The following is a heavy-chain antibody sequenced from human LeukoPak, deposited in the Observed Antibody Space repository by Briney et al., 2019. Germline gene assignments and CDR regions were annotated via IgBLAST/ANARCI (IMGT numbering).Heavy chain of an antibody. J-gene: IGHJ4*02. CDR3: AKGRGYSGYEDFDY. Sequence: GGSLRLSCAASGFTFSRYGMHWVRQAPGKGLEWVAMISHDRSNKDHADSVKGRFTISRDKSKNTLYLQMNSLRAEDTAVYYCAKGRGYSGYEDFDYWGQGTLVTVSS. V-gene: IGHV3-30*18. D-gene: IGHD5-12*01. CDR1: GFTFSRYG. CDR2: ISHDRSNK.